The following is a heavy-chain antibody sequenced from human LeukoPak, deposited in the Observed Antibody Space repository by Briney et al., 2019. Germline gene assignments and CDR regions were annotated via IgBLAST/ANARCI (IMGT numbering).Heavy chain of an antibody. CDR1: GFTFSSYA. V-gene: IGHV3-23*01. CDR2: IGAGGGST. D-gene: IGHD3-10*01. Sequence: GGSLRLSCAASGFTFSSYAMSWVRQAPGKGLEWVSSIGAGGGSTYHADSVKGRFTISRDSSKNTLYLQMSSLRAEDTAVYYCAKDSATWYFDYWGQGTLVTVSS. J-gene: IGHJ4*02. CDR3: AKDSATWYFDY.